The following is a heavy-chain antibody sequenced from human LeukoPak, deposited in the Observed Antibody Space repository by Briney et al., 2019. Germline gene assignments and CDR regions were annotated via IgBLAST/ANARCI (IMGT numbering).Heavy chain of an antibody. CDR1: GFTFSTYS. Sequence: TGGSLRLSCAASGFTFSTYSMTWVRQAPGKGLEWVSIISGGGDNRYYADSVKGRFTISRDNAKNSLYLQMNSLRAEDTAVYYCAELGITMIGGVWGKGTTVTISS. CDR2: ISGGGDNR. CDR3: AELGITMIGGV. V-gene: IGHV3-48*04. J-gene: IGHJ6*04. D-gene: IGHD3-10*02.